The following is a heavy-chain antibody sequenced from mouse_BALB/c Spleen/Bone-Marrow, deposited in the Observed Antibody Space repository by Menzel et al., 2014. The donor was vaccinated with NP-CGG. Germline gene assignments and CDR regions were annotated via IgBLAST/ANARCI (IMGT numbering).Heavy chain of an antibody. Sequence: EVQRVESGGGLVKPGGSLKPSCAASGFTFSTYAMSWVRLTPEKRLEWVASIYSGGSTYYPDSVKGRFTVSRDNARNILYLQMNSLRSEDTAMYYCARRYYGYWYFDVWGAGTTVTVSS. V-gene: IGHV5-6-5*01. D-gene: IGHD1-1*01. CDR3: ARRYYGYWYFDV. CDR2: IYSGGST. CDR1: GFTFSTYA. J-gene: IGHJ1*01.